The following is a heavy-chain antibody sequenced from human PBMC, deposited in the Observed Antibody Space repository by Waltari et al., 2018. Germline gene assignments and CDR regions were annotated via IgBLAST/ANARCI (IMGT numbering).Heavy chain of an antibody. Sequence: EVQLVETGGGLIQPGGSLRLSCAASGFTVSSNYMSWVRQAPGKGREGVSVIYSGGRKYNADSVKGRFTISRDNSKNTLYLQMNSLRAEDTAVYYCARVVGSSGYGNDYWGQGTLVTVSS. J-gene: IGHJ4*02. V-gene: IGHV3-53*02. CDR3: ARVVGSSGYGNDY. CDR1: GFTVSSNY. CDR2: IYSGGRK. D-gene: IGHD3-22*01.